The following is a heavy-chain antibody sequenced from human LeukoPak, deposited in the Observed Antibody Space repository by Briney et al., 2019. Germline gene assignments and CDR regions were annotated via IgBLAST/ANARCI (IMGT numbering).Heavy chain of an antibody. J-gene: IGHJ6*02. CDR2: IIPIFGTA. CDR1: GGTFSSYA. D-gene: IGHD5-18*01. V-gene: IGHV1-69*13. CDR3: ARGAAMVTRYYYGMDV. Sequence: GASVKVSCKASGGTFSSYAISWVRQAPGQGLEWMGGIIPIFGTANYARKFQGRVTITADESTSTAYMELSSLRSEDTAVYYCARGAAMVTRYYYGMDVWGQGTTVTVSS.